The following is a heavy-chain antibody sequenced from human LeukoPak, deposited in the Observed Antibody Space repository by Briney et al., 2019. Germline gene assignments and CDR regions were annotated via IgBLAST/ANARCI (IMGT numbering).Heavy chain of an antibody. D-gene: IGHD2-15*01. Sequence: GGSLRLSCAASGFTFSSYAMSWVRQAPGKGLEWVSAISGSGGSTYYADSVEGRFTISRDNSKNTLYLQMNSLRAEDTAVYYCAKVISSGGSCYEYWGQGTLVTVSS. J-gene: IGHJ4*02. CDR1: GFTFSSYA. CDR3: AKVISSGGSCYEY. CDR2: ISGSGGST. V-gene: IGHV3-23*01.